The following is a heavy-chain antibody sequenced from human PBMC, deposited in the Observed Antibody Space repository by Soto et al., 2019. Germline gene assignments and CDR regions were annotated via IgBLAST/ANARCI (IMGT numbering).Heavy chain of an antibody. Sequence: ASVKVSCKASGYTFTSYDINWVRQATGQGLEWMGWMNPNSGNTGYAQKFQGRVTMTRNTSISTAYMELSSLRSEDTAVYYCARKYYDFWSGDYHIDYWGQGTLVTVSS. CDR1: GYTFTSYD. V-gene: IGHV1-8*01. D-gene: IGHD3-3*01. CDR3: ARKYYDFWSGDYHIDY. CDR2: MNPNSGNT. J-gene: IGHJ4*02.